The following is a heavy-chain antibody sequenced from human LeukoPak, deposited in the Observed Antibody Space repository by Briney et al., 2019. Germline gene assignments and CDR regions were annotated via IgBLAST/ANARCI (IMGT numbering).Heavy chain of an antibody. Sequence: ASVKVSCKASGYTFTSYYMHWVRQAPGQGLEWMGIINPSGGSTSYAQKFQDRVTMTRDTSTSTVYMELSSLRSEDTAVYYCARSGRGSSSSRGYFDYWGQGTLVTVSS. D-gene: IGHD6-6*01. CDR2: INPSGGST. CDR1: GYTFTSYY. V-gene: IGHV1-46*01. J-gene: IGHJ4*02. CDR3: ARSGRGSSSSRGYFDY.